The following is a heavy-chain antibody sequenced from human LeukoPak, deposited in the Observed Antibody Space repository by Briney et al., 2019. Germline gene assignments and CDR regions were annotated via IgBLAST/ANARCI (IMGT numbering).Heavy chain of an antibody. V-gene: IGHV3-33*01. D-gene: IGHD3-10*01. CDR2: IWYDGSNK. CDR1: GFTSSSYG. CDR3: ARVLGYYGSGSYYSPLDY. J-gene: IGHJ4*02. Sequence: RTGGSLRLSCAASGFTSSSYGMHWVRQAPGKGLEWVAVIWYDGSNKYYADSVKGRFTISRDNSKNTLYLQMNSLRAEDTAVYYCARVLGYYGSGSYYSPLDYWGQGTLVTVSS.